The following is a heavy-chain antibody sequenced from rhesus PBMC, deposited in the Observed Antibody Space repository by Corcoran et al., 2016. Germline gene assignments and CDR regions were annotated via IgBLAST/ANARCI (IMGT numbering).Heavy chain of an antibody. CDR3: ASDRWRNSYFGY. J-gene: IGHJ4*01. D-gene: IGHD4-17*01. V-gene: IGHV4-169*02. CDR2: ILVSARSP. Sequence: QLQLQESGPGLVKPSETLSVTCAVSGGSISSSYWSWIRQAPGKGLGWIGYILVSARSPTANPPLKRRVTLSEDTSKTQLSRQLSSVTAADPAVYYCASDRWRNSYFGYWGQGVLLTVSS. CDR1: GGSISSSY.